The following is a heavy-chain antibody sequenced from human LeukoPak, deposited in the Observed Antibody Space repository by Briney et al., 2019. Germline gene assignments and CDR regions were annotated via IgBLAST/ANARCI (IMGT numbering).Heavy chain of an antibody. CDR1: GGSFSGYN. Sequence: SETLSLTCAVYGGSFSGYNWSWIRQPPGKGLEWIGEINHSGSTNYNPSLKSRVTISVDTSKNQLSLKLSSVTAADTAVYYCAGEVATISTWGQGTLVTVSS. V-gene: IGHV4-34*01. J-gene: IGHJ5*02. D-gene: IGHD5-24*01. CDR2: INHSGST. CDR3: AGEVATIST.